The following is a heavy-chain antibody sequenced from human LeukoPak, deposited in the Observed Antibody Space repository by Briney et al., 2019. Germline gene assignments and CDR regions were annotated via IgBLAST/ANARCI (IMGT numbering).Heavy chain of an antibody. CDR3: ARYNYDFWSGYSKWFDP. CDR2: IYYSGST. V-gene: IGHV4-59*01. CDR1: GDSISSYY. D-gene: IGHD3-3*01. Sequence: SETLSLTCTVSGDSISSYYWSWIRQPPMKGLEWIGYIYYSGSTNYNPSLKSRVTISVDTSKNQFSLKLSSVTAADTAVYYCARYNYDFWSGYSKWFDPWGQGTLVTVSS. J-gene: IGHJ5*02.